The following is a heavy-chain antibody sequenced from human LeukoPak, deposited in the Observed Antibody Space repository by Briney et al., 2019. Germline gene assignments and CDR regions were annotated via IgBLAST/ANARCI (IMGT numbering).Heavy chain of an antibody. CDR1: GFTFSSYA. CDR3: ARGRTVVTPRDAFDI. V-gene: IGHV3-30*04. J-gene: IGHJ3*02. D-gene: IGHD4-23*01. CDR2: ISYDGSNK. Sequence: GGSPRLSCAASGFTFSSYAMHWVRQAPGKGLEWVAVISYDGSNKYYADSVKGRFTISRDNSKNTLYLQMNSLRAEDTAVYYCARGRTVVTPRDAFDIWGQGTMVTVSS.